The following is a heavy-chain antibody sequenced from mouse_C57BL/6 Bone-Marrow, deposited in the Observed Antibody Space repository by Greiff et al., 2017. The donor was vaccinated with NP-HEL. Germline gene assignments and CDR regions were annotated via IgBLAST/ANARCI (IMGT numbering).Heavy chain of an antibody. J-gene: IGHJ2*01. CDR1: GFTFSSYA. Sequence: EVKLVESGGGLVKPGGSLKLSCAASGFTFSSYAMSWVRQTPEKRLEWVATISDGGSYTYYPDNVKGRFTISRDNAKNNLYLQMSHLKSEDTAMYYCARDPAYYYGYFDYGGQGTTLTVSS. V-gene: IGHV5-4*01. D-gene: IGHD1-1*01. CDR3: ARDPAYYYGYFDY. CDR2: ISDGGSYT.